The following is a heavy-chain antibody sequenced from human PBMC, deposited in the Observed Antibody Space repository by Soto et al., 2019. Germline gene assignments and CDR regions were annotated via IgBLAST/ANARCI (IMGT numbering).Heavy chain of an antibody. V-gene: IGHV1-18*01. CDR1: GYTFTSYG. CDR2: ISAYNGNT. Sequence: ASVKVSCKASGYTFTSYGIRWVRQAPGQGLEWMGWISAYNGNTNYAQKLQGRVTMTTDTSTSTAYMELRSLRSDDTAVYYCARDGVVVVPAAHYYYYGMDVWGQGTTVTVYS. J-gene: IGHJ6*02. CDR3: ARDGVVVVPAAHYYYYGMDV. D-gene: IGHD2-2*01.